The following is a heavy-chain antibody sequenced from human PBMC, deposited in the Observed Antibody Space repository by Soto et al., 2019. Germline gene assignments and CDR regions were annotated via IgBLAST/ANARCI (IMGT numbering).Heavy chain of an antibody. J-gene: IGHJ4*02. CDR2: ISSTTNYI. CDR3: ARESEDLTSNFDY. V-gene: IGHV3-21*06. Sequence: EGSLRLSCAASGFTFTRYSMNWVRQAPGKGLEWVSSISSTTNYIYYGDSMKGRFTISRDNAKNSLYLEMNSLRAEDTAVYYCARESEDLTSNFDYRGQVPLVTFSS. CDR1: GFTFTRYS.